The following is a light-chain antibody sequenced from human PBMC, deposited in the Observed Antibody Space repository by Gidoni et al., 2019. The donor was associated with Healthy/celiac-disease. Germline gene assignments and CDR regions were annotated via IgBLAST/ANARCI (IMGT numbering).Light chain of an antibody. CDR2: DAS. V-gene: IGKV3-11*01. Sequence: EIVLTQSPATLSLSPWERATLSCRASQSVSSYLAWYQQKPGQAPRLLIYDASNRATGIPARFSGSGSGTDFTLTISSLEPEDLAVYYCQQRSNWPPLTFGGGTKVEIK. CDR1: QSVSSY. CDR3: QQRSNWPPLT. J-gene: IGKJ4*01.